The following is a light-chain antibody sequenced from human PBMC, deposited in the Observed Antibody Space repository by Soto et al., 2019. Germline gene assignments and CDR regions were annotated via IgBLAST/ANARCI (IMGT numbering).Light chain of an antibody. CDR3: QHYGNSPPFT. J-gene: IGKJ2*01. Sequence: EIVLTQSPGTLSLSPGERATLSCRASQSVSSSYLAWYQQKPGQAPRLLIYGASSRATGIPDRFSGSGSGTDFTLTISRLEPEDFAVYFCQHYGNSPPFTFGRGTKVDIK. V-gene: IGKV3-20*01. CDR1: QSVSSSY. CDR2: GAS.